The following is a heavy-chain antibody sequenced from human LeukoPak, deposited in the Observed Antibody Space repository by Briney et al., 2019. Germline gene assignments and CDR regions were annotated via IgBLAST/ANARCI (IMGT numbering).Heavy chain of an antibody. V-gene: IGHV3-48*04. CDR3: ARAETPGSGVRDAFDI. J-gene: IGHJ3*02. CDR1: GFTFSSYS. D-gene: IGHD3-10*01. CDR2: ISSSSSTI. Sequence: PGGSLRLSCAASGFTFSSYSMNWVRQAPGKGLEWVSYISSSSSTIYYADSVKGRFTISRDNAKNSLYLQMNSLRAEDTAVYYCARAETPGSGVRDAFDIWGQGTMVTVSS.